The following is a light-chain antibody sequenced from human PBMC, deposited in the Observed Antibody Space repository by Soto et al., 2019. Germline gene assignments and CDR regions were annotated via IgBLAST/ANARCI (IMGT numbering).Light chain of an antibody. CDR3: QQRADWPIT. Sequence: EIVLTQSPSTLSVSPGERATLSCRASQRVSNDFAWYQQKPGQAPRLLIYGASTRATGIPARFSGSGSGTDFTLTISSLEPDDFELYYCQQRADWPITFGQGTRLEIK. V-gene: IGKV3-11*01. CDR2: GAS. CDR1: QRVSND. J-gene: IGKJ5*01.